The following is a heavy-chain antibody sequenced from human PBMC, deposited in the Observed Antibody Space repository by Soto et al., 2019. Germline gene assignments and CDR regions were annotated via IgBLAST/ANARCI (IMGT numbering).Heavy chain of an antibody. D-gene: IGHD3-9*01. CDR1: GGSISSGDYY. J-gene: IGHJ3*02. CDR2: IYYSGST. CDR3: ARERYYVWLLPIPSHDAFDI. V-gene: IGHV4-30-4*01. Sequence: SSETLSLTCTVPGGSISSGDYYWSWIRQPPGKGLEWIGYIYYSGSTYYNPSLKSRVTISVDTSKNQFSLKLSSVTAADTAVYYCARERYYVWLLPIPSHDAFDIWGQGTMGTV.